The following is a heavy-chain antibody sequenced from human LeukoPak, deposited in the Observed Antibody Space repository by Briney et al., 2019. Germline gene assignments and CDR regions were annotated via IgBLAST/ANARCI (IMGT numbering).Heavy chain of an antibody. J-gene: IGHJ4*02. CDR2: IYYSGNT. D-gene: IGHD3/OR15-3a*01. Sequence: SETLSLTCAVSGASVSGSNYYWGWIRQPPGKGLEWIGSIYYSGNTYYNASLKSQVSISIDTSKNQFSLRLTSVTTADTAVYYCARQTGSGLFILPGGQGTLVTVSS. CDR1: GASVSGSNYY. V-gene: IGHV4-39*01. CDR3: ARQTGSGLFILP.